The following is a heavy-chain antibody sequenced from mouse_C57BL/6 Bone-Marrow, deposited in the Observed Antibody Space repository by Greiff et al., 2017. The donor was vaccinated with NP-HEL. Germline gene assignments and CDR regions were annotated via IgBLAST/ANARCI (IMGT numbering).Heavy chain of an antibody. J-gene: IGHJ3*01. CDR3: ARDGYYPWFAY. V-gene: IGHV1-54*01. Sequence: QVQLQQSGAELVRPGTSVKVSCKASGYAFTNYLIEWVKQRPGQGLEWIGVINPGSGGTNYNEKFKGKATLTAYKSSSTAYMQLSSLTSEDSAVYFCARDGYYPWFAYWGQGTLVTVSA. CDR1: GYAFTNYL. D-gene: IGHD2-3*01. CDR2: INPGSGGT.